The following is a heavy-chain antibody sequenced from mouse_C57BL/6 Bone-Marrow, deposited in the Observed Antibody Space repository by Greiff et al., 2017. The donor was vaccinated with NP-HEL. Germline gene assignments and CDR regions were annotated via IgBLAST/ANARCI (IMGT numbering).Heavy chain of an antibody. CDR1: GYTFTSYW. V-gene: IGHV1-69*01. CDR3: ARRDYDWFAY. Sequence: QVQLQQPGAELVMPGASVKLSCKASGYTFTSYWMHWVKQRPGQGLEWIGEIDPSDSYTNYNQKFKGQSTLTVAKSSSTGYMQLISLTSEDSAVYYCARRDYDWFAYWGQGTLVTVSA. J-gene: IGHJ3*01. D-gene: IGHD2-4*01. CDR2: IDPSDSYT.